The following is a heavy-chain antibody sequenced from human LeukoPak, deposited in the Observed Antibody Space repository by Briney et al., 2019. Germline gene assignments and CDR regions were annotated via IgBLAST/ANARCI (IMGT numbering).Heavy chain of an antibody. CDR3: ARERQQQLERYLDY. CDR1: GYTLTELS. J-gene: IGHJ4*02. V-gene: IGHV1-24*01. Sequence: KPGASVKVSCKVSGYTLTELSIHWVRQAPGKGLEWMGGFDPENGDTIYAQRFEGRVTMTQETSTDTAYMELSSLRSDDTAVYYCARERQQQLERYLDYWGQGTLVTVSS. CDR2: FDPENGDT. D-gene: IGHD6-13*01.